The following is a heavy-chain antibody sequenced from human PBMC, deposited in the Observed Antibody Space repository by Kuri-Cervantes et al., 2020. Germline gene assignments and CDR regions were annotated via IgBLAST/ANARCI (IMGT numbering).Heavy chain of an antibody. CDR2: IRSKANSYAT. CDR3: TRLRADYYYYGMDV. J-gene: IGHJ6*02. Sequence: GGSLRLSCAASGFTFSSYGMHWVRQASGKGLEWVGRIRSKANSYATAYAASVKGRFTISRDDSKNTAYLQMNSLKTEDTAVYYCTRLRADYYYYGMDVWGQGTTVTVSS. V-gene: IGHV3-73*01. CDR1: GFTFSSYG.